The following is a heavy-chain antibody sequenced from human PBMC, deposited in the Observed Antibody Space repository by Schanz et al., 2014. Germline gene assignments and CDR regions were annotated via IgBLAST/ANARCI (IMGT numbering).Heavy chain of an antibody. Sequence: EVQLAESGGGLVQPGGSLRLSCAASGFTFSDYWMSWVRQAPGKGPEWVANIKHDGSVKDYVDSVEGRFTISRDNAKRALCLQMNGLRVEDTAVYVCVSQTGSPNYWGQGTLVTVSS. CDR2: IKHDGSVK. CDR3: VSQTGSPNY. V-gene: IGHV3-7*02. D-gene: IGHD6-13*01. CDR1: GFTFSDYW. J-gene: IGHJ4*02.